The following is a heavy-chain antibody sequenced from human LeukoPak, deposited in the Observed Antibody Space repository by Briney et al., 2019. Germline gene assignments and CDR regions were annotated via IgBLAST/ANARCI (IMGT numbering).Heavy chain of an antibody. V-gene: IGHV4-59*08. J-gene: IGHJ4*02. CDR3: ARYDFGSGSSYRSFDY. CDR1: GGSISSYF. D-gene: IGHD3-10*01. CDR2: IYYTGST. Sequence: SETLSLTCTVSGGSISSYFWGWIRKPPGKGLEWIGYIYYTGSTSYNPSLKSRVTISLDTSRNQFSLKLSSVTAADTAVYYCARYDFGSGSSYRSFDYWGQGTLVTVSS.